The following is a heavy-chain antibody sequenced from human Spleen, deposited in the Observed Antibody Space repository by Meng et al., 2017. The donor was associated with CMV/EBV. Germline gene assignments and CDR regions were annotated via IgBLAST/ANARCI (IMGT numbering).Heavy chain of an antibody. CDR3: ARGRSRSGTGYLGP. V-gene: IGHV4-34*01. D-gene: IGHD3/OR15-3a*01. CDR1: DDSFTANF. Sequence: SQTLSLTCVVYDDSFTANFWSWIRQSPVKGLEWIGEINHAGSTTYNPSLKSRVTISVDSSKKQFLLNLSSVTAADTGVYYCARGRSRSGTGYLGPWGQGTLVTVSS. J-gene: IGHJ5*02. CDR2: INHAGST.